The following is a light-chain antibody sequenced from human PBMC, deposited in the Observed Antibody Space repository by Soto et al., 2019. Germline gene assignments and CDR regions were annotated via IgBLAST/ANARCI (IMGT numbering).Light chain of an antibody. CDR1: QDIRND. CDR3: LQDYNFPQT. Sequence: IQVAQSPPSLSASVGDTVTITCRASQDIRNDLGWYQQKPGRAPKLLIYGASNLQSGVPSRFSGSVSGTDFTLTISSLQPEDFATYYCLQDYNFPQTFVQGTKVDIK. V-gene: IGKV1-6*01. J-gene: IGKJ1*01. CDR2: GAS.